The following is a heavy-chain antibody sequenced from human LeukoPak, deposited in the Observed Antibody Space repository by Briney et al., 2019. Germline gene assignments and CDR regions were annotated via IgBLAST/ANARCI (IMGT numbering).Heavy chain of an antibody. J-gene: IGHJ4*02. Sequence: PSETLSLTCTVSGGSISSYYWSWIRQPPGKGLEWIGYIYYSGSTNYNPSLKSRVTISVDTSKNQFSLKLSSVTAADTAVYYCAREAAYSSSCHDYWGQGTLVTVSS. D-gene: IGHD6-13*01. CDR3: AREAAYSSSCHDY. CDR1: GGSISSYY. V-gene: IGHV4-59*12. CDR2: IYYSGST.